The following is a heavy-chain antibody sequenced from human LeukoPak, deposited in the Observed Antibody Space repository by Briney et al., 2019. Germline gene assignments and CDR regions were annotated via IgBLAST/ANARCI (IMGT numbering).Heavy chain of an antibody. CDR3: AREYSSSWYYFDY. J-gene: IGHJ4*02. Sequence: TGGSLRLSCAASGFTFSSYWMHWVRQAPGKGLVWVSRINSDGSSTSYADSVKGRFTISRDNAKNTLYLQMNSLRAEDTAVYYCAREYSSSWYYFDYWGQGTLVTVSS. CDR2: INSDGSST. CDR1: GFTFSSYW. V-gene: IGHV3-74*01. D-gene: IGHD6-13*01.